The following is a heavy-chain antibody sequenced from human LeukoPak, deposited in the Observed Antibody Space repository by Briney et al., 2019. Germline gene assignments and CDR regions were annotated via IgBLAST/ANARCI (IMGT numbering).Heavy chain of an antibody. CDR3: ARRVYQWPHYFDY. Sequence: SETLSLTCTVSGGSISSYYWSWIRQPPGKGPEWIGFIYYSGSTNYNPSLKSRVTMSVDTSKNQFSLKLFSVAAADTAVYYCARRVYQWPHYFDYWGQGTLVTVSS. CDR1: GGSISSYY. CDR2: IYYSGST. D-gene: IGHD6-19*01. V-gene: IGHV4-59*08. J-gene: IGHJ4*02.